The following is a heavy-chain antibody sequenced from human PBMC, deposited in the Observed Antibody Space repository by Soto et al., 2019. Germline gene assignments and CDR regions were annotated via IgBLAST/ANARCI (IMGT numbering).Heavy chain of an antibody. Sequence: QITLKESGPTLVKPTQTLTVTCTFSGFSLTTNGVGVGWIRQPPGQALEWLALIYWDDDKRYSPSLKNRLTVTKGTSKNQVVLTMSNMDPVDTATYYCAHRPNSYSPGSPYPLFDSWGHGTLVTVSP. V-gene: IGHV2-5*02. D-gene: IGHD3-10*01. J-gene: IGHJ4*01. CDR2: IYWDDDK. CDR3: AHRPNSYSPGSPYPLFDS. CDR1: GFSLTTNGVG.